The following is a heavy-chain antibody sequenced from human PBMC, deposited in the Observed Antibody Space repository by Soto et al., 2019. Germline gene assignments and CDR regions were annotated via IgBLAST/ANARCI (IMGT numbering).Heavy chain of an antibody. D-gene: IGHD3-16*01. Sequence: GGSLRLSCAASGFNFSSYAMSWVRQAPGKGLEWVSAISGSGGSTYYADSVKGRFTISRDNSKNTLYLQMNSLRAEDTAVHYCALSKDYVISFVDYWGQGTLVTVSS. V-gene: IGHV3-23*01. CDR2: ISGSGGST. CDR3: ALSKDYVISFVDY. J-gene: IGHJ4*02. CDR1: GFNFSSYA.